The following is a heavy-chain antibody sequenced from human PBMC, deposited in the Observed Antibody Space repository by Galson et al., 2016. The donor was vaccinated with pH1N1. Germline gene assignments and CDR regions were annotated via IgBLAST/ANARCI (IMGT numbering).Heavy chain of an antibody. CDR3: ATGSGNSWFDP. J-gene: IGHJ5*02. V-gene: IGHV1-2*02. CDR1: GYTFTDHY. CDR2: INPNNGGA. D-gene: IGHD3-10*01. Sequence: SVKVSCKASGYTFTDHYMHRARQAPGHGLEWMGWINPNNGGAKYPQKFQGRVTLTRDTSINTVYMELSSLTTDDTAVYFCATGSGNSWFDPWGQGTLVTVSS.